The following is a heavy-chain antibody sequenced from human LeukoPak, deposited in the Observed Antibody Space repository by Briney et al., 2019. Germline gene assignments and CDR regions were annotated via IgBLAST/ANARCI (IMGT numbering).Heavy chain of an antibody. CDR2: IYYSGST. CDR3: ARHPYYYYMDV. J-gene: IGHJ6*03. Sequence: PSETLSLTCAVSGYSISSSNWWGWIRQPPGKGLEWIGYIYYSGSTNYNPSLKSRVTMSVDTSKNQFSLKLSSVTAADTAVYYCARHPYYYYMDVWGKGTTVTISS. CDR1: GYSISSSNW. V-gene: IGHV4-28*01.